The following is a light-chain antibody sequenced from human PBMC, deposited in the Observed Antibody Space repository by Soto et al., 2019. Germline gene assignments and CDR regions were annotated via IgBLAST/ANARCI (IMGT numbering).Light chain of an antibody. CDR1: QGISSY. Sequence: DIQLTQSPSFLSASVGDRVTIICRASQGISSYLAWYQQKPGKAPKLLIYAASTLQSGVPSRFSGSGSGTEFTLTISSLQPEDCATYYCQQNNSYPLTFGGGTKVDIK. J-gene: IGKJ4*01. CDR3: QQNNSYPLT. V-gene: IGKV1-9*01. CDR2: AAS.